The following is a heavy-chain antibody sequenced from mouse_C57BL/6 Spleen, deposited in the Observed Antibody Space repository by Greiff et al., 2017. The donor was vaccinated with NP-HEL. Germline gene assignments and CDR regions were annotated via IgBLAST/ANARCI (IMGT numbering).Heavy chain of an antibody. Sequence: DVKLQESGPELVKPGASVKMSCKASGYTFTDYNMHWVKQSHGKSLEWIGYINPNNGGTSYNQKFKGKATLTVNKSSSTAYMELRSLTSEDSAVYYCARAYYDYDDPYFDYWGQGTTLTVSS. CDR2: INPNNGGT. CDR1: GYTFTDYN. CDR3: ARAYYDYDDPYFDY. J-gene: IGHJ2*01. V-gene: IGHV1-22*01. D-gene: IGHD2-4*01.